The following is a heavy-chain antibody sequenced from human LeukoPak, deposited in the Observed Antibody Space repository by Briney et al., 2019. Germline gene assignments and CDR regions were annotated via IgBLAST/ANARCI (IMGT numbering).Heavy chain of an antibody. CDR3: AREAYGSGNYYSDY. CDR2: IHKDGSST. V-gene: IGHV3-74*01. D-gene: IGHD3-10*01. Sequence: GRSLRLSCAASGFTFSSKWMQWVRQATGKGLVWVSRIHKDGSSTIYADSVKGRFTISRDNAKNTLYLQMNSLRAEDTAMYYCAREAYGSGNYYSDYWGQGTLVTVSS. CDR1: GFTFSSKW. J-gene: IGHJ4*02.